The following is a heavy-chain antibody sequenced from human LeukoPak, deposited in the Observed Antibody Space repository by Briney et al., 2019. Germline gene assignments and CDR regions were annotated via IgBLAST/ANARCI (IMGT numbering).Heavy chain of an antibody. CDR1: GGSISSGGYY. Sequence: SETLSLTCTVSGGSISSGGYYWSWIHQHPWKGLEWIGYIYYSGSTYYNPSLKSRVTISVDTSKNQFSLKLSSVTAADTAVYYCARGIAAAGTCDYWGQGTLVTVSS. J-gene: IGHJ4*02. V-gene: IGHV4-31*03. CDR2: IYYSGST. CDR3: ARGIAAAGTCDY. D-gene: IGHD6-13*01.